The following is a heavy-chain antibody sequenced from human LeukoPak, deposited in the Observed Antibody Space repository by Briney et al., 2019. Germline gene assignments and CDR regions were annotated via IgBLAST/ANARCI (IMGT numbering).Heavy chain of an antibody. Sequence: GGSLRLSCAASGFIFSSYWMSWVRQAPGKGLEWVSAISGSGGSTYYADSVKGRFTISRDNSKNTLYLQMNSLRAEDTAVYYCAKGAGYCSGGSCFIIDYWGQGTLVTVSS. V-gene: IGHV3-23*01. CDR3: AKGAGYCSGGSCFIIDY. D-gene: IGHD2-15*01. CDR2: ISGSGGST. J-gene: IGHJ4*02. CDR1: GFIFSSYW.